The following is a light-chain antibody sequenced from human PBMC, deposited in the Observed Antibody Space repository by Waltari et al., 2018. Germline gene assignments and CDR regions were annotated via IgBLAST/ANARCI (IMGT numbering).Light chain of an antibody. CDR1: QTVRTTY. V-gene: IGKV3-20*01. CDR3: QQYDISPLT. J-gene: IGKJ4*01. Sequence: EIVFTQSPGPLSLSPGDRATPSCRASQTVRTTYLAWYQQKPGQAPTLLIHGASSRATGIPDRFSGSGSGTDFSLTISSLEPEDFAVYYCQQYDISPLTFGGGTKVEIK. CDR2: GAS.